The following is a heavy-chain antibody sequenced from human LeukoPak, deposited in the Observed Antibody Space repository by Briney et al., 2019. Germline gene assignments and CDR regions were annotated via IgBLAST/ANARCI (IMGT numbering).Heavy chain of an antibody. CDR2: INHSGST. Sequence: SETLSLTCAVYGGSFSGYYRSWIRQPPGKGLEWIGEINHSGSTNYNPSLKSRVTISVDTSKNQFSLKLSSVTAADTAVYYCADIRPYSSSGGWGQGTLVTVSS. J-gene: IGHJ4*02. CDR1: GGSFSGYY. D-gene: IGHD6-13*01. CDR3: ADIRPYSSSGG. V-gene: IGHV4-34*01.